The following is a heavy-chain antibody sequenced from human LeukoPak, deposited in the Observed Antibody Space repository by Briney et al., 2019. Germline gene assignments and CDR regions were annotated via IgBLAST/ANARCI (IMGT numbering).Heavy chain of an antibody. CDR3: ARETKYFFDP. V-gene: IGHV3-11*01. J-gene: IGHJ5*02. D-gene: IGHD3-9*01. Sequence: GGSLRLSCAASGFTFSGYYMTWIRQAPGKGLEWLSYISSSGAGIYYADSVKGRFTISRDNAKNLLYLQMNSLRAEDTAVYYCARETKYFFDPWGQGALVTVSS. CDR2: ISSSGAGI. CDR1: GFTFSGYY.